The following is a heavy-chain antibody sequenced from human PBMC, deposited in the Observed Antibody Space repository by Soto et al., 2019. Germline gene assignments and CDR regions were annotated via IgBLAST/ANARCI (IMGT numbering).Heavy chain of an antibody. CDR1: GGTFSSYA. V-gene: IGHV1-69*13. J-gene: IGHJ6*02. CDR2: IIPIFGTA. CDR3: ARRAAAAYDYYYYYGMDV. Sequence: ASVKVSCKASGGTFSSYAISWVRQAPGQGLEWMGGIIPIFGTANYAQKFQGRVTITADESTSTAYMELSSLRSEDTAVYYCARRAAAAYDYYYYYGMDVWGQGTTVTVSS. D-gene: IGHD6-13*01.